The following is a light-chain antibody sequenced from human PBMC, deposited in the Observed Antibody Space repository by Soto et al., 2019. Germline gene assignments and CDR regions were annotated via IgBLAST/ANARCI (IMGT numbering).Light chain of an antibody. CDR3: SSYAGSNVWV. V-gene: IGLV2-8*01. Sequence: QSALTQPPSASGSPGQSVTISCTGTNSDVGGYDFVSWYQQLPGKAPKLMFYEVTKRPSGVPDRFSGSKSGNTASLTVSGLQGEDEADYYCSSYAGSNVWVFGGGTKLTVL. CDR1: NSDVGGYDF. J-gene: IGLJ3*02. CDR2: EVT.